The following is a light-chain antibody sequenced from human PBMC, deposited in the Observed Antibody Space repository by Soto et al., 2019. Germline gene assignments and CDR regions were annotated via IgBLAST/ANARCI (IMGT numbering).Light chain of an antibody. CDR3: QQSYSTPRT. CDR2: AAS. CDR1: QTISSW. Sequence: DIQMTQSPSTLSGSVGDRVTITCRASQTISSWLAWYQQKPGKAPKLLIFAASSLQSGVPSTFSGSGSGTDFTLTITSLQPEDFATYYCQQSYSTPRTFGQGTKVDIK. J-gene: IGKJ1*01. V-gene: IGKV1-39*01.